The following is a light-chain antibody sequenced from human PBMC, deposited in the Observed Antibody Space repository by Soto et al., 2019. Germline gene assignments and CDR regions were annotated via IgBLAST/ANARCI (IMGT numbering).Light chain of an antibody. Sequence: EIVLTQSPATLSLSPGERATLSCRASQSVSSYLAWYQQKPGQPPRLLIYSASNRATGIPARFSGGGSGTDFTLTISSLEPEDFAVYYCQHRSNWPLTFGAGTKVDIK. J-gene: IGKJ4*01. CDR3: QHRSNWPLT. CDR2: SAS. V-gene: IGKV3-11*01. CDR1: QSVSSY.